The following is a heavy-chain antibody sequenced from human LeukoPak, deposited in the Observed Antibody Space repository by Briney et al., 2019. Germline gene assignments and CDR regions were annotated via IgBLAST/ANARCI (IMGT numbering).Heavy chain of an antibody. CDR3: AKRITATTGFYFDS. CDR1: EFTFSSYG. CDR2: ISYDGSNK. D-gene: IGHD1-26*01. Sequence: PERSLRLSCAASEFTFSSYGMHWVRQAPGKGLEWVAVISYDGSNKYYADSVKGRFTISRDNSKNMQFLEMSSLRPEDTAVYFCAKRITATTGFYFDSWGQGALVTVSA. J-gene: IGHJ4*02. V-gene: IGHV3-30*18.